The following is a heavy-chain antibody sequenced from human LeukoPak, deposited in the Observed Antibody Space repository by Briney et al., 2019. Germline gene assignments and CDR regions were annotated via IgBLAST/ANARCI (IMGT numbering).Heavy chain of an antibody. Sequence: PSETLSLTCTVSSGSISTSSYYWSWIRQSPGKGLEWIGYIYYSGSTNYNPSLRSRVTISVDTSKNQFSLKLSSVTAADTAVYYCARVAVAAREYFDYWGQGTLVTVSS. J-gene: IGHJ4*02. CDR2: IYYSGST. D-gene: IGHD6-19*01. CDR1: SGSISTSSYY. CDR3: ARVAVAAREYFDY. V-gene: IGHV4-61*01.